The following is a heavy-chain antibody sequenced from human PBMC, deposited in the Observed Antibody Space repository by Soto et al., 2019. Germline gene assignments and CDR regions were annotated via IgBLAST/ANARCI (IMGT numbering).Heavy chain of an antibody. J-gene: IGHJ4*02. CDR3: ARNYDPPH. CDR2: INPNSGGT. Sequence: ASVKVSCKASGYTFTDYYIYWVRQAPGQGLEWMGWINPNSGGTNYAQKFQGRVTMTRDTSISTAYMELSRLRSDDTAVCYCARNYDPPHWGQGTLVTVSS. D-gene: IGHD3-16*01. CDR1: GYTFTDYY. V-gene: IGHV1-2*02.